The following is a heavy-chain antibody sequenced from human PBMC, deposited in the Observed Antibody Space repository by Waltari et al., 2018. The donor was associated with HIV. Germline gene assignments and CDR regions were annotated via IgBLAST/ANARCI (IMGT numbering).Heavy chain of an antibody. CDR3: ARVGSDGWLVQD. Sequence: QVQLQESGPGLVKPSPTLSRTCTATGGSISSCSHYWSWIRQPAGKGLEWIGRIYTSGSTNYNPSLKSRVTISVDTSKNQFSLKLSSVTAADTAVYYCARVGSDGWLVQDWGQGTLVTVSS. D-gene: IGHD6-19*01. V-gene: IGHV4-61*02. J-gene: IGHJ4*02. CDR2: IYTSGST. CDR1: GGSISSCSHY.